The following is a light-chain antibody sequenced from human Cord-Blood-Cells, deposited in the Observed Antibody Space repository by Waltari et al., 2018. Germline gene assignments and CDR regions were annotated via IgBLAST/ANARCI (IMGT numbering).Light chain of an antibody. CDR3: CSYAGSSTLVV. CDR2: EVS. CDR1: SSDVGSYNL. J-gene: IGLJ2*01. V-gene: IGLV2-23*02. Sequence: QSALTQPASVSGSPGHSITISCTGTSSDVGSYNLVSWYQQHPGKAPKLMIYEVSKRPSGVSNRFSGSKSGNTASLTISGLQAEDEADYYCCSYAGSSTLVVFGGGTKLTVL.